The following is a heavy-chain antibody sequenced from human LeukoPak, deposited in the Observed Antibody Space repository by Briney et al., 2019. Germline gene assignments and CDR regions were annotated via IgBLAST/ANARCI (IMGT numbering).Heavy chain of an antibody. CDR1: GYTFTGYY. D-gene: IGHD3-10*01. CDR3: ATDDYGTGVGGY. Sequence: GASVKVSCKASGYTFTGYYMHWVRQAPGQGLEWMGWINPNSGGTNYAQKFQGRVTMTEDTSTDTAYMELSSLRSEDTAVYYCATDDYGTGVGGYWGQGTLVTVSS. CDR2: INPNSGGT. J-gene: IGHJ4*02. V-gene: IGHV1-2*02.